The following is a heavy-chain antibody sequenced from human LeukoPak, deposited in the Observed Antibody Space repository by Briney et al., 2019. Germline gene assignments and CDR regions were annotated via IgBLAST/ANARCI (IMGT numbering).Heavy chain of an antibody. CDR2: IRSSGGST. J-gene: IGHJ4*02. CDR1: GGTFSSYA. CDR3: ARDGGSHDFDY. Sequence: GASVKVSCKASGGTFSSYAISWVRQASGQGLEWMGVIRSSGGSTTYAQKFQGRVTMTRDTSTSTVYMELSSLRSEDTAVYYCARDGGSHDFDYWGQGTLVTVSS. D-gene: IGHD3-16*01. V-gene: IGHV1-46*01.